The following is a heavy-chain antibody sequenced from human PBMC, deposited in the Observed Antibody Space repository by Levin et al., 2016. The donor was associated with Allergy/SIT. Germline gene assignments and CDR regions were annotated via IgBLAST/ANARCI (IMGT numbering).Heavy chain of an antibody. CDR3: ASSRSPQFGYGGFDV. CDR1: GFSFGTYG. D-gene: IGHD4-23*01. V-gene: IGHV3-33*01. CDR2: IWYDGTNK. Sequence: GGSLRLSCAASGFSFGTYGMHWVRQAPSKGLEWVALIWYDGTNKYYTDSVRGRFTISRDNSKNTLFLQMNSLRIEDTALYYCASSRSPQFGYGGFDVWGQGTMVTVSS. J-gene: IGHJ3*01.